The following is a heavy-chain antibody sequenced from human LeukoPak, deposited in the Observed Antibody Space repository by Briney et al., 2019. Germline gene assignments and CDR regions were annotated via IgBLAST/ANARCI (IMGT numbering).Heavy chain of an antibody. V-gene: IGHV1-69*06. CDR3: ARDPATLGYCSGGNCYRYNWFDP. CDR1: GGTFRNFA. D-gene: IGHD2-15*01. CDR2: IVPIFGTK. Sequence: GSSLKLSCTVSGGTFRNFAINWVRQAPGQGLEWMGRIVPIFGTKNYTQNFQGRVTITADRSTVTAYMELRSLRIDDTAVYYCARDPATLGYCSGGNCYRYNWFDPWSQGTLVTVSS. J-gene: IGHJ5*02.